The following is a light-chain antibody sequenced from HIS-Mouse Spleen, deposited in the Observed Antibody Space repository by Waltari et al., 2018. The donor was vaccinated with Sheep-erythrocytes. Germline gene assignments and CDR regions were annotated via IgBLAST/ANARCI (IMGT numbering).Light chain of an antibody. J-gene: IGLJ1*01. CDR2: DVS. Sequence: QSALTQPRPVSGSPGQSVPISCTGTSSAVGGYNYVSWYQQHPGKAPKLMIYDVSKRPSGVPDRFSGSKSGNTASLTISGLQAEDEADYYCCSYAGSYNHVFATGTKVTVL. CDR1: SSAVGGYNY. V-gene: IGLV2-11*01. CDR3: CSYAGSYNHV.